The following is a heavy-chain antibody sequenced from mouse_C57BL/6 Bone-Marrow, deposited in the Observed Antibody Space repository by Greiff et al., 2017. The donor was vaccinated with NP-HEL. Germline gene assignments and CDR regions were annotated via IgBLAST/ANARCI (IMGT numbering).Heavy chain of an antibody. Sequence: QVQLQQSGPELVRPGASVKISCKAPGYTFTSHWMQWVRQRPGQGLAWIGEIFPGSGSTYYNEKFKGTATLTVAPSSSTAYMQLSSLTSEDSSVYFCARYGNHDGYYVNYAMDYWGQGTSVTVSS. D-gene: IGHD2-3*01. J-gene: IGHJ4*01. CDR2: IFPGSGST. V-gene: IGHV1-56*01. CDR3: ARYGNHDGYYVNYAMDY. CDR1: GYTFTSHW.